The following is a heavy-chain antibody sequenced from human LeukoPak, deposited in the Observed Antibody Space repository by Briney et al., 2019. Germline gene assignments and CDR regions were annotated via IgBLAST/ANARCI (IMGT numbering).Heavy chain of an antibody. J-gene: IGHJ5*02. V-gene: IGHV3-30*18. Sequence: GGSLRLSCAASGFTFSGFAMHWVRQAPGKGLDWVAVTSYDESKKYYADSVKGRFTVSRDNSKNMLYLQMNSLRAEDTAVYYCAKALRSAPGVMGATGSWGRGTLVTVSS. CDR3: AKALRSAPGVMGATGS. CDR1: GFTFSGFA. CDR2: TSYDESKK. D-gene: IGHD1-26*01.